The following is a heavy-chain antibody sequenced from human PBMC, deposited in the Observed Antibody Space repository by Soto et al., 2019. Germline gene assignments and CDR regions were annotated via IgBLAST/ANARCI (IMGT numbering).Heavy chain of an antibody. V-gene: IGHV1-18*01. CDR2: ISPHNFNT. CDR1: GYTFTHFY. J-gene: IGHJ4*02. Sequence: ASVKVSCNASGYTFTHFYITWVRQAPGQGLEWMGAISPHNFNTNYAQKFRGRVTLTTEKSTNTAYMDLRSLTSDDTAVYYCVRDEGGYDILTGYYKAHHFDYWGQGVPSTVST. CDR3: VRDEGGYDILTGYYKAHHFDY. D-gene: IGHD3-9*01.